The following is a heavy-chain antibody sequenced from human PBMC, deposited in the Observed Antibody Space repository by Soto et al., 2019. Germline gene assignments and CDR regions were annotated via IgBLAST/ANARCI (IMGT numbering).Heavy chain of an antibody. J-gene: IGHJ4*02. CDR3: ARDLGGDGYNYFDS. V-gene: IGHV4-31*03. CDR2: IYYSGST. CDR1: DGSSSSGGYY. Sequence: PLEPMSVKCTVADGSSSSGGYYWSWIRQHPGKGLEWIGYIYYSGSTYYNPSLKSRVTISVDTSKNQFSLKLSSVTAADTAVYYCARDLGGDGYNYFDSWGQGTLVTVSS. D-gene: IGHD5-12*01.